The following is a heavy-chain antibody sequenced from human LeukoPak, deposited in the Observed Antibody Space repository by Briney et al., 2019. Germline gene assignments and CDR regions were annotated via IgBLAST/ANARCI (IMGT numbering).Heavy chain of an antibody. V-gene: IGHV4-59*01. CDR1: GGSFSSYY. D-gene: IGHD3-22*01. J-gene: IGHJ4*02. CDR3: ARVDYDSSGYFDY. Sequence: SETLSLTCTVSGGSFSSYYWSWIRQPPGKGLVWIGYIYYSGSTNYNPSLKSRVTMSIDTSKNQFSLKVTSVTAADMAVYYCARVDYDSSGYFDYWGQGTPVTVSS. CDR2: IYYSGST.